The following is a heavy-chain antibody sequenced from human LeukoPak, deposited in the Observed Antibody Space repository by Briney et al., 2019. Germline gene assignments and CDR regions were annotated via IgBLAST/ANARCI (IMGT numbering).Heavy chain of an antibody. CDR3: AADSDGYNVGDAFDI. D-gene: IGHD5-24*01. J-gene: IGHJ3*02. CDR2: IVVGSGNT. CDR1: GFTFTSSA. Sequence: SVKVSCKASGFTFTSSAMQWVRQARGQRLEWIGWIVVGSGNTNYAQKFQERVTITRDMSTSTAYMELSSLRSEDTAVYYCAADSDGYNVGDAFDIWGQGTMVTVSS. V-gene: IGHV1-58*02.